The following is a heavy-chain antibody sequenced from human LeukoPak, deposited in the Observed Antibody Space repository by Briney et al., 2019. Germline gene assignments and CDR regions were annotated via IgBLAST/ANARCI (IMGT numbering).Heavy chain of an antibody. CDR3: ARSSGDLADY. Sequence: PSETLSLTCTVSGGSISSSSYYWGWIRQPPGKGLEWIGSIYYSGSTYYNPSLKSRVTISVDTSKNQFSLKLSSVTAADTAVYYCARSSGDLADYWGQGTLVTVSS. CDR2: IYYSGST. J-gene: IGHJ4*02. D-gene: IGHD4-17*01. CDR1: GGSISSSSYY. V-gene: IGHV4-39*07.